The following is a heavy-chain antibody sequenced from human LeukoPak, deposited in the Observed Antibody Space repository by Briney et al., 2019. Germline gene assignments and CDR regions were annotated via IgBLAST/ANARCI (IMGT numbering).Heavy chain of an antibody. CDR3: ARGGYYDGHDAFDI. CDR1: GYTFTGYY. J-gene: IGHJ3*02. V-gene: IGHV1-2*02. Sequence: ASVKVSCKASGYTFTGYYMHWVRQAPGQGLEWMGWINPNSGGTNYAQKFQGRVTMTRDTSISTAYMELSRLRSDDAAVYYCARGGYYDGHDAFDIWGQGTMVTVSS. D-gene: IGHD3-22*01. CDR2: INPNSGGT.